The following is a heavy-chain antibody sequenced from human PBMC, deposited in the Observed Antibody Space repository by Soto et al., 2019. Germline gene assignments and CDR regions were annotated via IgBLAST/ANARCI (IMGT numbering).Heavy chain of an antibody. D-gene: IGHD6-19*01. CDR3: AREGMVYSSGWYHDDAFDI. J-gene: IGHJ3*02. CDR2: ISYDGSNK. V-gene: IGHV3-30-3*01. CDR1: GFTFSSYA. Sequence: GGSLRLSCAASGFTFSSYAMHWVRQAPGKGLEWVAVISYDGSNKYYADSVKSRFTISRDNSKNTLYLQMNSLRAEDTAVYYCAREGMVYSSGWYHDDAFDIWGQGTMVTVSS.